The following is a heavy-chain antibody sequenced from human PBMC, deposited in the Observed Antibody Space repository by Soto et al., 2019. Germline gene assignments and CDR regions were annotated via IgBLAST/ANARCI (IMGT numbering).Heavy chain of an antibody. J-gene: IGHJ6*02. V-gene: IGHV4-59*01. CDR2: IYYNGNS. CDR3: ARDSPPRAYYGMDV. Sequence: ASETLSLTCTVSGGSISTYYWSWIRQPPGKGLEWLGYIYYNGNSYYNPSLKSRLTMSVDTPKNQFSLRLSSATAADTAVYYCARDSPPRAYYGMDVWGQGTTVTVSS. CDR1: GGSISTYY.